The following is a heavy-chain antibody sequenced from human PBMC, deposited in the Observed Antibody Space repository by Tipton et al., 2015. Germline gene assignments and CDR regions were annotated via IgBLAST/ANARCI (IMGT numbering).Heavy chain of an antibody. CDR2: VYFTGTT. V-gene: IGHV4-59*08. CDR3: ACQDYDSLTRDYQTVDY. Sequence: TLSLTCNVSGGSISSYFWSWIRQSPGMGLEWIGYVYFTGTTNYNPSLKSRVTISLDTSKNQFSLKLTSVTAADTAVYYCACQDYDSLTRDYQTVDYWGQGTLVTVSS. CDR1: GGSISSYF. J-gene: IGHJ4*02. D-gene: IGHD3-9*01.